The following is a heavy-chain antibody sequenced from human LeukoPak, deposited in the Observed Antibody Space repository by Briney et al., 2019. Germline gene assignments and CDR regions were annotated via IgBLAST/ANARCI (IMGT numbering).Heavy chain of an antibody. CDR1: GFTFSSSA. CDR2: ISGNGGDT. Sequence: GGSLRLSCAASGFTFSSSAMSWVRQAPGKGLEWVSGISGNGGDTYYADSVKGRFTVSRDNSKNTLYLQMNSLRADDTAVYYCAKDGSGSYYPPYSSFDYWGQGTLVTVSS. CDR3: AKDGSGSYYPPYSSFDY. D-gene: IGHD3-10*01. V-gene: IGHV3-23*01. J-gene: IGHJ4*02.